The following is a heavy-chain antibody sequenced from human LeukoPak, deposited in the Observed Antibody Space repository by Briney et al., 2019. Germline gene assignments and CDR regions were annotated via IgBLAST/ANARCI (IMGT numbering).Heavy chain of an antibody. CDR2: IYYNGGA. CDR3: ARDAAIAVVPAAKGGAFDI. Sequence: SETLSLTCTVSGGSISSNTYYWSSIRQHPGKGLEWIGFIYYNGGAYYNPSLKSRVTISVDTSKNQFSLRLSSVTAADTAVYYCARDAAIAVVPAAKGGAFDIWGQGTMVTVSS. J-gene: IGHJ3*02. D-gene: IGHD2-2*01. V-gene: IGHV4-31*03. CDR1: GGSISSNTYY.